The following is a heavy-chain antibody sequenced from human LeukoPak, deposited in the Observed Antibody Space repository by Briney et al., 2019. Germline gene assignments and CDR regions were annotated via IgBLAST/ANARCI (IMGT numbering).Heavy chain of an antibody. D-gene: IGHD1-26*01. CDR1: GGSFSGYY. J-gene: IGHJ5*02. Sequence: KTSETLSLTCAVYGGSFSGYYWSWIRQPPGKGLEWIGEINHSGSTNYNPSLKSRVTISVDTSKNQFSLKLSSVTAADTAVYYRARGIVGATWFDPWGQGTLVTVSS. V-gene: IGHV4-34*01. CDR3: ARGIVGATWFDP. CDR2: INHSGST.